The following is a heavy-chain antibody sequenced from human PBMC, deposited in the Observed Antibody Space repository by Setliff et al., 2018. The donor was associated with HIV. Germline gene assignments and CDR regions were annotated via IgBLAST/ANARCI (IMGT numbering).Heavy chain of an antibody. J-gene: IGHJ3*01. D-gene: IGHD2-21*01. CDR2: IYYSGST. V-gene: IGHV4-39*01. CDR1: GGSISSYY. CDR3: ARHDSRGPRSAFDL. Sequence: SETLSLTCTVPGGSISSYYWGWIRQPPGKGLEWIGSIYYSGSTNYNPSLKSRVTLSVDTSKNQFSLKLSSVTAADTAVYYCARHDSRGPRSAFDLWGRGTMVTVSS.